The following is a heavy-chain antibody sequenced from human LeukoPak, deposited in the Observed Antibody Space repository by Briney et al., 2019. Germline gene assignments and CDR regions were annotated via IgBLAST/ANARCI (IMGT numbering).Heavy chain of an antibody. CDR1: GIIFSKYG. J-gene: IGHJ3*02. V-gene: IGHV3-23*01. CDR2: VLGSGVPT. D-gene: IGHD4-17*01. CDR3: AKDPHGDYIGTFDI. Sequence: GSLRLSCAASGIIFSKYGMSWVRQAPGKGLEWVATVLGSGVPTYYADSVQGRFTISRDNSKNTLYLQMSSLRAEDTAIYYCAKDPHGDYIGTFDIWGQGTMVIVS.